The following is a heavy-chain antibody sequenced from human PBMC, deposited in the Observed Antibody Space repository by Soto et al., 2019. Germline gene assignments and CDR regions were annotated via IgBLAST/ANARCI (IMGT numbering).Heavy chain of an antibody. J-gene: IGHJ6*02. V-gene: IGHV1-69*13. D-gene: IGHD3-22*01. Sequence: ASVKVSCKASGGTFSSYAISWVRQAPGQGLEWMGGIIPIFGTANYAQKFQGRVTITADESTSTAYMELSSLRSEDTAVYYCAREKLYYYDSSGYSYPFYYYYGMDVWGQGTTVTVS. CDR2: IIPIFGTA. CDR3: AREKLYYYDSSGYSYPFYYYYGMDV. CDR1: GGTFSSYA.